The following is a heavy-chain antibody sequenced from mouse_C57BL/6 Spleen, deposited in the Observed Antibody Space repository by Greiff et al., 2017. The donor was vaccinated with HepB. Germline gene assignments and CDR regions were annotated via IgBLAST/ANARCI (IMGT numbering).Heavy chain of an antibody. D-gene: IGHD2-4*01. CDR3: ARHEEESYYDYGGWFAY. CDR2: FYPGSGSI. Sequence: VQLQQSGAELVKPGASVKLSCKASGYTFTEYTIHWVKQRSGQGLEWIGWFYPGSGSIKYNEKFKDKATLTADKSSSTVYMELSRLTSEDSAVYFCARHEEESYYDYGGWFAYWGQGTLVTVSA. CDR1: GYTFTEYT. V-gene: IGHV1-62-2*01. J-gene: IGHJ3*01.